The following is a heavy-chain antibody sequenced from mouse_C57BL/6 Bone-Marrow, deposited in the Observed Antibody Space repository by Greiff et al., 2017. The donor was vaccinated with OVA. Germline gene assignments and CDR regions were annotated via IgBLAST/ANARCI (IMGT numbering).Heavy chain of an antibody. V-gene: IGHV1-19*01. CDR2: INPYNGGT. CDR3: AKAGGNWYFDV. CDR1: GYTFTDYY. Sequence: VQLQQSGPVLVKPGASVKMSCKASGYTFTDYYMNWVKQSHGKSLEWIGVINPYNGGTSYNQKFKGKATLTVDKSSSTAYMELNSLTSEDSAVYYCAKAGGNWYFDVWGTGTTVTVSS. J-gene: IGHJ1*03.